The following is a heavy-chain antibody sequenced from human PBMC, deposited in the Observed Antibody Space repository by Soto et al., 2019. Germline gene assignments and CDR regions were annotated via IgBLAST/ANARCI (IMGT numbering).Heavy chain of an antibody. Sequence: VRLVQSGGGLAKPGESLRLSCEASGFTFSYFTMNWVRQAPGKGLEWVSSITGSSSSTYYTDSVQGRFSISRDNAKNTLFLEMNSLRAEDTAVYYCARISIQEDYYFDYWGQGVLVTVSS. CDR3: ARISIQEDYYFDY. CDR1: GFTFSYFT. V-gene: IGHV3-21*01. D-gene: IGHD1-1*01. CDR2: ITGSSSST. J-gene: IGHJ4*02.